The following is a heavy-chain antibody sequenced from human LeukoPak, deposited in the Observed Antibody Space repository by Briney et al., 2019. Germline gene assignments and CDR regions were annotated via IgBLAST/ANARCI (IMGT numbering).Heavy chain of an antibody. CDR2: ISSSSGYI. CDR3: ARDQDGSYSFDY. CDR1: GFTFSSYT. D-gene: IGHD1-26*01. Sequence: PGGSLSLSCAASGFTFSSYTMNWVRQAPGKGLEWVSCISSSSGYIYYADSVKGRFTISRDNAKNSLYLQMNSLSAEDTAVYLCARDQDGSYSFDYWGQGTLVTVSS. V-gene: IGHV3-21*01. J-gene: IGHJ4*02.